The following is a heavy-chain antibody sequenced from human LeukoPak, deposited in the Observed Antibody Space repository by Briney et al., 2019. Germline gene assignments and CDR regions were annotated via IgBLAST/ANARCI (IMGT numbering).Heavy chain of an antibody. J-gene: IGHJ4*02. CDR1: GGSISSYY. CDR2: IYYSGST. CDR3: ARTLGYCSSTSCYGGCYFDY. D-gene: IGHD2-2*01. Sequence: KPSETLSLTCTVSGGSISSYYWSWIRQPPGKGLEWIGYIYYSGSTNYNPSLKSRVTISVDTSKNQFSLKLSSVTAADTAVYYCARTLGYCSSTSCYGGCYFDYWGQGTLVTVSS. V-gene: IGHV4-59*01.